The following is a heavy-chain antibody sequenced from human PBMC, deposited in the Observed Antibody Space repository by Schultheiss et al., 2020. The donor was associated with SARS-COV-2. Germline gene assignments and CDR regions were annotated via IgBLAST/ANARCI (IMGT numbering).Heavy chain of an antibody. CDR2: IYYSGST. J-gene: IGHJ4*02. CDR3: ARDRYGDLDY. CDR1: GGSISSYY. Sequence: SETLSLTCTVSGGSISSYYWSWIRQPPGKGLEWIGYIYYSGSTYYNPSLKSRVTMSVDTSKNQFSLKLSSVTAADTAVYYCARDRYGDLDYWGQGTLVTVSS. D-gene: IGHD4-17*01. V-gene: IGHV4-59*12.